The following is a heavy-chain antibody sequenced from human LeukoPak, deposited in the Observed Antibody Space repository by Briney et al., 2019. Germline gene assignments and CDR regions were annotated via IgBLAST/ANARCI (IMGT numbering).Heavy chain of an antibody. CDR3: ARDPLAAAGTNFDY. Sequence: ASVKVSCKVSGYTLTELSMHWVRQAPGKGLEWMGGFDPEDGETIYAQKFQGRVTMTEDTSTDTAYMELSSLRSEDTAVYYCARDPLAAAGTNFDYWGQGTLVTVSS. V-gene: IGHV1-24*01. CDR2: FDPEDGET. CDR1: GYTLTELS. D-gene: IGHD6-13*01. J-gene: IGHJ4*02.